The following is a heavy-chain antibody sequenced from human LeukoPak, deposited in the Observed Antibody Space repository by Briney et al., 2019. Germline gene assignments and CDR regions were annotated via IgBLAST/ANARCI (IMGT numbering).Heavy chain of an antibody. V-gene: IGHV1-2*02. CDR3: ARDQGAFDV. CDR2: INPNSGGT. CDR1: GYAFSGYY. Sequence: ASVKVSCKASGYAFSGYYMHCVRQAPGQGLEWMGWINPNSGGTNYVQNFQGRVTITRDTSITIAYMELSSLRSDDTAVYYCARDQGAFDVWGQGTMVTVSS. J-gene: IGHJ3*01.